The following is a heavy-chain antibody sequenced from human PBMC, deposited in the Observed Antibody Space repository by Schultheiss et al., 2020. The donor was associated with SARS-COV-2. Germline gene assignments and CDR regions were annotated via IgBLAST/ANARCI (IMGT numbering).Heavy chain of an antibody. V-gene: IGHV4-31*03. J-gene: IGHJ3*02. CDR2: IYNSGST. CDR1: GGSISSGGYY. Sequence: TLSLTCTVSGGSISSGGYYWSWIRQHPGKGLEWIGHIYNSGSTYYNSSLKSRVTISVDTSKKQFSLKLSSVTAADTAVYYCARLNDFWSGYHDAFDIWGQGTMVTVSS. D-gene: IGHD3-3*01. CDR3: ARLNDFWSGYHDAFDI.